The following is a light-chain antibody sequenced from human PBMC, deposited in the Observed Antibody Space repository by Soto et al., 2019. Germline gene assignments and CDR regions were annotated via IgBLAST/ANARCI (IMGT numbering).Light chain of an antibody. J-gene: IGLJ3*02. CDR2: DVN. Sequence: QSVLTQPASVSGSPGQSITISCTGTSSDVGGYKYVSWYQQHPGKAPKLMIYDVNNRPSGVSNRFSGSKSGNTASLTISGLQPEDEADYYCSSYTSSSTWVFGGGTKLTVL. CDR3: SSYTSSSTWV. V-gene: IGLV2-14*01. CDR1: SSDVGGYKY.